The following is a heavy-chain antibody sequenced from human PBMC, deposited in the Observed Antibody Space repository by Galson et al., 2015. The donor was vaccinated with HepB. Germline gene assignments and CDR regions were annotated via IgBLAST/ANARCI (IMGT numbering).Heavy chain of an antibody. V-gene: IGHV2-70*11. CDR3: ARTSTRSGYATYGMDV. CDR1: GFSLTTSGMC. CDR2: IDGDDDK. J-gene: IGHJ6*02. D-gene: IGHD5-12*01. Sequence: PALVKPTQTLTLTCTFSGFSLTTSGMCVSWIRQPPGKALEWLARIDGDDDKYYSTSLRTRLTISKDTSKKQVVLTMTNMNPVDPATYYCARTSTRSGYATYGMDVWGQGTTVTVS.